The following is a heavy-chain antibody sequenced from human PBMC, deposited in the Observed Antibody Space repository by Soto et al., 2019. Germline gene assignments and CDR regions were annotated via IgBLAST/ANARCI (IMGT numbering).Heavy chain of an antibody. CDR2: IDPSDSYT. J-gene: IGHJ6*02. D-gene: IGHD6-13*01. CDR1: GYSFTSYW. V-gene: IGHV5-10-1*01. Sequence: PGESLKISCKGSGYSFTSYWISWVRQMPGKGLEWMGRIDPSDSYTNYSPSFQGHVTISADKSISTAYLQWSSLKASDTAMYYCARHGDGIAAARAGMDVWGQGTTVTVS. CDR3: ARHGDGIAAARAGMDV.